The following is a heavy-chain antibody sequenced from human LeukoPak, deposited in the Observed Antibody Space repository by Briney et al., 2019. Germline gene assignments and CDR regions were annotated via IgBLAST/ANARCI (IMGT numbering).Heavy chain of an antibody. CDR1: GFSFNTYA. J-gene: IGHJ4*02. D-gene: IGHD3-22*01. V-gene: IGHV3-30-3*01. Sequence: PGRSLRLSCAASGFSFNTYAVHWVRQAPGKGLEWVGLISYDGSNKYYADSVKGRFTISRDNSRNTLYLQMNSLRTEDTAVYYCARDFYETSGYYYWGQGTLVTVSS. CDR3: ARDFYETSGYYY. CDR2: ISYDGSNK.